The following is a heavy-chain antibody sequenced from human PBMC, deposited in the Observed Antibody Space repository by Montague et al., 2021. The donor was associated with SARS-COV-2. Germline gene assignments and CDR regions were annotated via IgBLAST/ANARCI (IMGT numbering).Heavy chain of an antibody. CDR2: IYYTGST. CDR3: ARGHYYGRKDYYYGVDV. Sequence: SETLSLTCTVSGASISSGSYYWSWIRQPPGKGLEWIGYIYYTGSTNYNPSLESRVTISLDTSKNQFSLKLSSVTAADTAVYYCARGHYYGRKDYYYGVDVWGQGTTVTVSS. V-gene: IGHV4-61*01. D-gene: IGHD3-10*01. J-gene: IGHJ6*02. CDR1: GASISSGSYY.